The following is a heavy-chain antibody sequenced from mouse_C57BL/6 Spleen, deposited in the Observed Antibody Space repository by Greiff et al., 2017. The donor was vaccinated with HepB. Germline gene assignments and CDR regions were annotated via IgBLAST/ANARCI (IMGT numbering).Heavy chain of an antibody. CDR1: GFNIKDDY. D-gene: IGHD1-1*01. CDR3: TTNDGSRRAY. CDR2: IDPENGDT. V-gene: IGHV14-4*01. Sequence: EVQLQQSGAELVRPGASVKLSCTASGFNIKDDYMHWVKQRPEQGLEWIGWIDPENGDTEYASKFQGKATITADTSSNTAYLQLSSLTSEDTAVYYCTTNDGSRRAYWGQGTLVTVSA. J-gene: IGHJ3*01.